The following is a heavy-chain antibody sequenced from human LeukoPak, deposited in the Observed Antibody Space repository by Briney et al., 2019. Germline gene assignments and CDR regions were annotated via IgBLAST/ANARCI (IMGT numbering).Heavy chain of an antibody. J-gene: IGHJ3*02. V-gene: IGHV4-59*01. CDR1: GGSISSYY. D-gene: IGHD2-21*02. CDR2: IYYSGST. Sequence: SEILSLTCTVSGGSISSYYWSWIRQPPGKGLEWIGYIYYSGSTNYNPSLKSRVTISVDTSKNQFSLKLSSVTAADTAVYYCARVLNRLAYCGGDCYGLDAFDIWGQGTMVTVSS. CDR3: ARVLNRLAYCGGDCYGLDAFDI.